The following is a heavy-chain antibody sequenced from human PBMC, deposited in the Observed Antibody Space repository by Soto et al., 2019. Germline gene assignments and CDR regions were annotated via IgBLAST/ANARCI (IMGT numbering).Heavy chain of an antibody. CDR1: GFTFSNYA. CDR3: AKGYSEFDY. CDR2: ISGGGGGT. V-gene: IGHV3-23*01. Sequence: GGSLRLSCAASGFTFSNYALNWVRHAPGKGLEWVSGISGGGGGTHYTDSVKGRFTISRDNSKNTVFLQMNSLRAEDTAVYYCAKGYSEFDYWGQGT. D-gene: IGHD2-15*01. J-gene: IGHJ4*02.